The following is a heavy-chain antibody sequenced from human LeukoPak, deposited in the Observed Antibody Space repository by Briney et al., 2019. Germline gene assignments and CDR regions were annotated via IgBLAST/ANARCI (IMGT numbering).Heavy chain of an antibody. J-gene: IGHJ5*02. D-gene: IGHD3-10*01. CDR1: GASITTGAYY. CDR2: IYHGGST. Sequence: SQTLSLTCTVSGASITTGAYYWTYIRQSPGKDLEWIGYIYHGGSTYYNPSLKSRVTISIDRPKNQFFLRLTSVTAADTAVYYCARINYYGSGLDLWGQGALVTVSS. V-gene: IGHV4-30-2*06. CDR3: ARINYYGSGLDL.